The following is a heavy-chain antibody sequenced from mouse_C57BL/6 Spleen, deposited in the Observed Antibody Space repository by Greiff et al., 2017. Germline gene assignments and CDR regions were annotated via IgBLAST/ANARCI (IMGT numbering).Heavy chain of an antibody. CDR2: IHPSSGYT. CDR1: GYTFTSYT. V-gene: IGHV1-4*01. CDR3: ARSRTVVADNYAMDY. D-gene: IGHD1-1*01. J-gene: IGHJ4*01. Sequence: VQLQQSGAELARPGASVKMSCKASGYTFTSYTLHWVKQRPGQGLEWIGYIHPSSGYTKYNQTFKDKATLTADKSSSTAYMQLSSLTSVDSAVYYWARSRTVVADNYAMDYWGQGTSVSVSS.